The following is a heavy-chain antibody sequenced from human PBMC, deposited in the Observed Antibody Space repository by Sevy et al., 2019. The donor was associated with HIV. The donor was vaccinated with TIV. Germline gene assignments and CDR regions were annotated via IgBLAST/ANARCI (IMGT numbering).Heavy chain of an antibody. CDR3: ARDSARVIVPTAGFDS. V-gene: IGHV3-33*03. CDR2: LLYNVRTE. Sequence: GGSLRLSCSASGFSVRSFSMHWVRQAPGKGLEWVAALLYNVRTEEYADSVKGRFTISRDNSKNTLNLEMNSLRVEDTALYFCARDSARVIVPTAGFDSSGQGVLVTVSS. D-gene: IGHD2-15*01. CDR1: GFSVRSFS. J-gene: IGHJ5*01.